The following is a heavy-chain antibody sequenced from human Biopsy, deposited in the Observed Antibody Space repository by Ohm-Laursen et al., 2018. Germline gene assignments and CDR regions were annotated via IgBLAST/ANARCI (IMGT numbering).Heavy chain of an antibody. CDR2: VYYTGNT. J-gene: IGHJ1*01. Sequence: SETLSLTCSVSGGSVGSGTFHWGWIRQPPGKRLEWIGHVYYTGNTNYNPSLKSRVTISMDMSKNQFSLRLSSVTAADTAVYYCVRQGGYFQNWGPGSQVAVSS. CDR1: GGSVGSGTFH. V-gene: IGHV4-61*01. CDR3: VRQGGYFQN. D-gene: IGHD5-12*01.